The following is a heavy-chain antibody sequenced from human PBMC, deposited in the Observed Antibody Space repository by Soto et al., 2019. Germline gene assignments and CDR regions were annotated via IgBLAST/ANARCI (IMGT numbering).Heavy chain of an antibody. CDR1: GDSVSSNSAA. CDR2: TYYRSKWYN. Sequence: SQTLSLTCAISGDSVSSNSAAWNWIRQSPSRGLEWLGRTYYRSKWYNDYAVSVKSRITINPDTSKNQFSLQLNSVTPEDTAVYYCAKEAIVVVVAATLGMYYYYYGMDVWGQGTTVTVSS. D-gene: IGHD2-15*01. CDR3: AKEAIVVVVAATLGMYYYYYGMDV. J-gene: IGHJ6*02. V-gene: IGHV6-1*01.